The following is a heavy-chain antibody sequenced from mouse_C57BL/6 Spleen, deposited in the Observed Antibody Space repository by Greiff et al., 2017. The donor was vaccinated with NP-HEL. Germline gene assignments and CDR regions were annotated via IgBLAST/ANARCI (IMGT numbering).Heavy chain of an antibody. CDR3: ARGYGNTAWFAY. CDR1: GFTFSDYG. D-gene: IGHD2-1*01. J-gene: IGHJ3*01. CDR2: ISNLAYSI. V-gene: IGHV5-15*01. Sequence: EVQGVESGGGLVQPGGSLKLSCAASGFTFSDYGMAWVRQAPRKGPEWVAFISNLAYSIYYADTVTGRFTISRENAKNTLYLGMSGLRSEDTAMYYCARGYGNTAWFAYWGQGTLVTVSA.